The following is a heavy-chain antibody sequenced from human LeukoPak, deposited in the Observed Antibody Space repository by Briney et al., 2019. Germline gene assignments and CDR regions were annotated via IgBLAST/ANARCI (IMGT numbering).Heavy chain of an antibody. CDR3: AKEDLSSSRYYFEN. D-gene: IGHD6-6*01. J-gene: IGHJ4*02. V-gene: IGHV3-23*01. Sequence: GGSLRLSCAASGFDFSNCAMSWVRQAPGMGVEWVSATTPAGAGTYYADSVKGRFTISRDNAKNTLYLHMNSLRAEDTAVYYCAKEDLSSSRYYFENWGQGALVTVSS. CDR1: GFDFSNCA. CDR2: TTPAGAGT.